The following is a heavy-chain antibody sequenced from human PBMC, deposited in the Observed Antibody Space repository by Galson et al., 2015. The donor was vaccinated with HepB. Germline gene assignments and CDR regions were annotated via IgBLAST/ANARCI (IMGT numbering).Heavy chain of an antibody. CDR1: GFTFSSYA. D-gene: IGHD6-13*01. J-gene: IGHJ3*02. V-gene: IGHV3-30-3*01. Sequence: SLRLSCAASGFTFSSYAMHWVRQAPGKGLEWVAVISYDGSNKYYADSVKGRFTISRDNSKNTLYLQMNSLRAEDTAVYYCARESPQYSSSWSDAFDIWGQGTMVTVSS. CDR3: ARESPQYSSSWSDAFDI. CDR2: ISYDGSNK.